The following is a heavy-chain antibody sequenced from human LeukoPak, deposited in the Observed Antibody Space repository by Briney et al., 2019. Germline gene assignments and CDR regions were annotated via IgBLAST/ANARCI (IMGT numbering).Heavy chain of an antibody. CDR1: GGSISSSSYY. CDR2: MYYSGST. D-gene: IGHD2-2*01. J-gene: IGHJ3*02. Sequence: SETLSLTCTVSGGSISSSSYYWGWIRQPPGKGLEWVGSMYYSGSTHYNPSLKSRVTISLDTSKNQFSLKLSSVTAADTAVYYCARPQYCSSTSCNPFDIWGQGTMVTVSS. CDR3: ARPQYCSSTSCNPFDI. V-gene: IGHV4-39*07.